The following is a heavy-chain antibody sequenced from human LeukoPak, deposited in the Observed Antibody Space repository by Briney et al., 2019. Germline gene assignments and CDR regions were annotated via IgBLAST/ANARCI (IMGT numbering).Heavy chain of an antibody. CDR2: ISPSGTPM. J-gene: IGHJ4*02. Sequence: GGSLRLSCAVSGLTFSDYYMSWVRQAPGEGLEWISFISPSGTPMYYADSVKGRFTISRDNAKNSLYLQMNSLRAEDTAIYYCTRVGYIDEGIDYWGQGTLVTVSS. D-gene: IGHD5-24*01. CDR1: GLTFSDYY. CDR3: TRVGYIDEGIDY. V-gene: IGHV3-11*04.